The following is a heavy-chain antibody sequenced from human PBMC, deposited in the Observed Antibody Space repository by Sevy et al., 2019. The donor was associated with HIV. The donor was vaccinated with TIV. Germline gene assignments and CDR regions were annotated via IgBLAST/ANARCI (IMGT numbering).Heavy chain of an antibody. CDR3: ARRTWGYGDYENFDC. CDR1: GYSFTSYW. V-gene: IGHV5-51*01. Sequence: GESLKISCKGSGYSFTSYWIGWVRQMPGKGLEWMGIIYPGDSDTRCSPSFQGQVTISADKSISTAYLQWSSLKASDTAMYYCARRTWGYGDYENFDCWGQRTLVTVSS. D-gene: IGHD4-17*01. CDR2: IYPGDSDT. J-gene: IGHJ4*02.